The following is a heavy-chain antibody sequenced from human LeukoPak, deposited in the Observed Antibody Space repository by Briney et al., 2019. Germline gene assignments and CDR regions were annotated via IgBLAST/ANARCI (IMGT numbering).Heavy chain of an antibody. J-gene: IGHJ4*02. V-gene: IGHV4-39*01. Sequence: SETLSLTCTVSGGSISSYYWGWIRQPPGKGLEWIGSIYYSGSTYYNPSLKSRVTISVDTSKNQFSLKLSSVTAADTAVYYCQLRLGESTTIEDYWGQGTLVTVSS. CDR3: QLRLGESTTIEDY. CDR2: IYYSGST. D-gene: IGHD3-16*01. CDR1: GGSISSYY.